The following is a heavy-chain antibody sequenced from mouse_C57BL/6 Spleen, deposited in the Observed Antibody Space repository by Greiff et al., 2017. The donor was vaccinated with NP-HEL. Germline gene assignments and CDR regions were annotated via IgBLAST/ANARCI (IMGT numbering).Heavy chain of an antibody. CDR2: IRLKSDNYAT. CDR3: TGSNWGAY. CDR1: GFTFSNYW. Sequence: EVKVVESGGGLVQPGGSMKLSCVASGFTFSNYWMNWVRQSPEKGLEWVAQIRLKSDNYATHYAESVKGRFTISRDDSKSSVYLQMNNLRAEDTGIYYCTGSNWGAYWGQGTLVTVSA. V-gene: IGHV6-3*01. J-gene: IGHJ3*01. D-gene: IGHD4-1*01.